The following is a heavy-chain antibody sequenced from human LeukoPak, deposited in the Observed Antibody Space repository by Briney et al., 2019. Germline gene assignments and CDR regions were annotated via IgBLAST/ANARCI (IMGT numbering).Heavy chain of an antibody. Sequence: ASVKVSCKASGGTFSNYAISWVRQAPGEGLEWMGGIFPVFGTAYYAQKFQARVTITTDESTSTAYMELSSLRSEDTAVYYCARNRPYDILTGYYDYWGQGTLVTVSS. D-gene: IGHD3-9*01. J-gene: IGHJ4*02. V-gene: IGHV1-69*05. CDR1: GGTFSNYA. CDR2: IFPVFGTA. CDR3: ARNRPYDILTGYYDY.